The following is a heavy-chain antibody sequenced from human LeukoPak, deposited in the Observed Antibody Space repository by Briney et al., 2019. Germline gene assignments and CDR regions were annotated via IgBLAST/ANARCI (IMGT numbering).Heavy chain of an antibody. CDR1: GGSISSYY. D-gene: IGHD6-13*01. CDR3: ARDVAAAGMGFDY. CDR2: IYYSGST. Sequence: PSETLSLTCTVSGGSISSYYWSWIRQPPGKGLEWIGYIYYSGSTNYNPSLKSRVTISVDTSKNQFSLKLSPVTAADTAVYYCARDVAAAGMGFDYWGQGTLVTVSS. J-gene: IGHJ4*02. V-gene: IGHV4-59*01.